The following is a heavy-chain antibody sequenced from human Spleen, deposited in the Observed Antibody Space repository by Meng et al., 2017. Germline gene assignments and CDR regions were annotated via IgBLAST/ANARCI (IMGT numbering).Heavy chain of an antibody. Sequence: QGQLQQWGAGLLKPSETLSLTCAVYGGSFSDYYWSWIRQPPGKGLEWIGEINHSGSTNYNPSLKSRVTISVDTSKNQFSLKLNSVTAADTAVYYCATVGMGLDSWGQGILVTVSS. CDR2: INHSGST. V-gene: IGHV4-34*01. D-gene: IGHD7-27*01. J-gene: IGHJ4*02. CDR1: GGSFSDYY. CDR3: ATVGMGLDS.